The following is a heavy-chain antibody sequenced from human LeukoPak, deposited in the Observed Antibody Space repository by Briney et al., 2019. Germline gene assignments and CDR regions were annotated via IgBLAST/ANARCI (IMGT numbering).Heavy chain of an antibody. CDR3: AKAISGSYYFDY. Sequence: GGSLSLSCAASGFTFTTYSIYWLRKAPGKGLEWVSAIRGDGDYIYYAVYVRGRFTVSRDNTKSTLYLQMNSLRAEDTAVYDCAKAISGSYYFDYWGQGTLVTVSS. D-gene: IGHD3-22*01. J-gene: IGHJ4*02. V-gene: IGHV3-23*01. CDR1: GFTFTTYS. CDR2: IRGDGDYI.